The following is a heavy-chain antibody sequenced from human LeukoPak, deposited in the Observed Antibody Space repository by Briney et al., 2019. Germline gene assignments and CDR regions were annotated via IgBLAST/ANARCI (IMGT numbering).Heavy chain of an antibody. CDR3: AATSIIFNWFDP. V-gene: IGHV1-69*05. CDR1: GSSFGDFA. CDR2: SVPMSNTK. D-gene: IGHD1-14*01. Sequence: SVKVSCKASGSSFGDFAIIWVRQAPGHGLEWMGGSVPMSNTKDYAQKFQGRVTFTTDESTTTAHMELSNLSPEDTAVYYCAATSIIFNWFDPWGQGTLVTVSS. J-gene: IGHJ5*02.